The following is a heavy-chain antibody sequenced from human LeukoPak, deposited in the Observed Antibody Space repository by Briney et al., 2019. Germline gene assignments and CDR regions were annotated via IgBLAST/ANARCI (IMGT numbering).Heavy chain of an antibody. CDR2: IYSNEHT. V-gene: IGHV4-4*07. Sequence: SETLSLTCSVSGDSITSFDWSWVRQPAGKGLEWIGRIYSNEHTYSNPSLRGRVTISVDKSRNLVSLRLSSVAAADTGVYYCARDRGIGIVESRVAFDLWGQGTMVTLSS. CDR3: ARDRGIGIVESRVAFDL. D-gene: IGHD3-22*01. J-gene: IGHJ3*01. CDR1: GDSITSFD.